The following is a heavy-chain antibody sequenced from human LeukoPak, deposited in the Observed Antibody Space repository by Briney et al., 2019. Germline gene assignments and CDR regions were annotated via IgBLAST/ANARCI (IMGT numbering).Heavy chain of an antibody. CDR2: MNPNSGNT. CDR3: ARGSRYGSGSYCGY. Sequence: ASVKVSCKASGYTFTSYDINWVRQATGQGLVWMGWMNPNSGNTGYAQKFQGRVTMTRNTSISTAYMELSSLRSEDTAVYYCARGSRYGSGSYCGYWGQGTLVTVSS. V-gene: IGHV1-8*01. D-gene: IGHD3-10*01. CDR1: GYTFTSYD. J-gene: IGHJ4*02.